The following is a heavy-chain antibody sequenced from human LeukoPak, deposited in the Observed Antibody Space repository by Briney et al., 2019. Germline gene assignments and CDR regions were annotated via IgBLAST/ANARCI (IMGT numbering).Heavy chain of an antibody. J-gene: IGHJ3*02. D-gene: IGHD3-16*01. V-gene: IGHV3-53*01. Sequence: PGGSLRLSCAASGFTVSSNYMSWVRQAPGKVLEWVSVIYSGGSTYYADSVKGRFTISRDNSKNTLYLQMNRLRAEDTAVYYCARDLPNRGGPRLGAFDIWGQGTMVTVSS. CDR3: ARDLPNRGGPRLGAFDI. CDR1: GFTVSSNY. CDR2: IYSGGST.